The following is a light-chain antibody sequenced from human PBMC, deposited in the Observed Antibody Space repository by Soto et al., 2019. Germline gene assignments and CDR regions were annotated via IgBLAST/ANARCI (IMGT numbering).Light chain of an antibody. Sequence: EIVLTQSPDTLSSSPGETATLSSRASQYVGTRLAGYQHKPGQAPRLLIYYTSNRDTGIPARFSGSGSGTDLTLTINSLAPEDFAIYYCHQRQSWPRTFGQGTKVDIK. J-gene: IGKJ1*01. CDR1: QYVGTR. CDR2: YTS. V-gene: IGKV3-11*01. CDR3: HQRQSWPRT.